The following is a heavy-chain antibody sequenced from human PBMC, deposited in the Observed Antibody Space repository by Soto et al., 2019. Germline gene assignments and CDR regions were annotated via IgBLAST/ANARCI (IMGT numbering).Heavy chain of an antibody. CDR2: IVPKYGTA. CDR3: ARDMLSSLVVETPHRFES. V-gene: IGHV1-69*12. Sequence: QVQLVQSGGEVRKPGTSVKVSCRASGGIFSDYAISWVRQAPGQGLEWVGGIVPKYGTAKYARKFEDRVTLTADELSSTLYMEMNGLRSEDTALYYCARDMLSSLVVETPHRFESWGQGTRLTVSS. D-gene: IGHD2-21*01. CDR1: GGIFSDYA. J-gene: IGHJ5*01.